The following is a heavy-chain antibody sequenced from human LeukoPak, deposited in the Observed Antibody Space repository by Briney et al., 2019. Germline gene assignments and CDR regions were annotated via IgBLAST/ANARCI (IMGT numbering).Heavy chain of an antibody. CDR1: GFTFSSYG. J-gene: IGHJ3*02. CDR3: ARVIAAAGTWIHAFDI. CDR2: MSFDGSHT. V-gene: IGHV3-30*03. Sequence: PGGSLRLSCAASGFTFSSYGMHWVRQAPGKGLEWVAVMSFDGSHTYYGDSVKGRFTISRDDAKNSLYQQMNSLRAEDTAVYYCARVIAAAGTWIHAFDIWGQGTMVTVSS. D-gene: IGHD6-13*01.